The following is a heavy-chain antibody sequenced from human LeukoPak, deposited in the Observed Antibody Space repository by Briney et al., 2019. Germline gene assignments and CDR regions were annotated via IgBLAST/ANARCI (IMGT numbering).Heavy chain of an antibody. J-gene: IGHJ4*02. D-gene: IGHD6-13*01. CDR1: GVSFRGYY. CDR2: INHSGST. CDR3: ARGIAAAADY. V-gene: IGHV4-34*01. Sequence: SETLSLTCAVYGVSFRGYYWSWIRQPPGKGLEWIGEINHSGSTNYSPSLESRVTISVDTSKPQFSLKLSSVTAADTAVYYCARGIAAAADYWGQGTLVTVSS.